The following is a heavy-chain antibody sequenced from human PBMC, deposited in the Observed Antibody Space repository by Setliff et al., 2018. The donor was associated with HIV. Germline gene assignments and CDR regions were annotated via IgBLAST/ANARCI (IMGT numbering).Heavy chain of an antibody. D-gene: IGHD2-21*02. Sequence: SETLSLTCGISDYSITSGYYRGWIRQPPGKGLEWIGSIYRSGSTYDNPSLKSRVTISFDTSKNQFSLILTSVTAADTAVYYCATQGLTVPIPGGYFQHWGPGILVTVSS. CDR1: DYSITSGYY. J-gene: IGHJ1*01. CDR3: ATQGLTVPIPGGYFQH. V-gene: IGHV4-38-2*01. CDR2: IYRSGST.